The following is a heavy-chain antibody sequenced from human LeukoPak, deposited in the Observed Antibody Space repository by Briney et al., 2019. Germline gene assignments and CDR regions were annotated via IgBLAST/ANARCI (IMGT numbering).Heavy chain of an antibody. J-gene: IGHJ4*02. Sequence: GASVKVSCKASGGTFSSYAISWVRQAPGQGLEWMGRIIPILGIANYAQKFQGRVTITADKSTSTAYMELSSLRSEDTAVYYCAREKYYDSSGYEDYWGQGTLVTVSS. CDR1: GGTFSSYA. V-gene: IGHV1-69*04. CDR2: IIPILGIA. CDR3: AREKYYDSSGYEDY. D-gene: IGHD3-22*01.